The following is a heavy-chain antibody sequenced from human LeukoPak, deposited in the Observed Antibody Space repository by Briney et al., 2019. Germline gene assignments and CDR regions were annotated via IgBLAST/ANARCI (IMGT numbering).Heavy chain of an antibody. Sequence: GASVKVSCKASGYTFTGYYMHWVRQAPGQGLEWMGWINPNSGGTNYAQKFQGWVIMTRDTSISTAYMELSRLRSDDTAVYYCARDSYSSSWPRYYYYGMDVWGQGTTVTVSS. CDR3: ARDSYSSSWPRYYYYGMDV. J-gene: IGHJ6*02. CDR1: GYTFTGYY. D-gene: IGHD6-13*01. V-gene: IGHV1-2*04. CDR2: INPNSGGT.